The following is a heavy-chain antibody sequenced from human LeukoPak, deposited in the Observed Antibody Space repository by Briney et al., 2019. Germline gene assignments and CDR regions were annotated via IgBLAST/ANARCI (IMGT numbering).Heavy chain of an antibody. CDR1: GYTFTGNG. CDR3: ARAGYCSGAACYAEGIDY. Sequence: EASVKVSCKASGYTFTGNGITWVRQAPGQGLEWMGWINAYNGNTVYAQMFEGRVTLITDTSTTTAYMELTNLRSDDTAIYYCARAGYCSGAACYAEGIDYWXXXXLVTVSS. V-gene: IGHV1-18*01. J-gene: IGHJ4*01. CDR2: INAYNGNT. D-gene: IGHD2-2*01.